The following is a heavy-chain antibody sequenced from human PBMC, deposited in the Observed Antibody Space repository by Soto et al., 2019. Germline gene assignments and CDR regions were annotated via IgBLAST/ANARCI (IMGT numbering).Heavy chain of an antibody. V-gene: IGHV4-30-4*01. CDR1: GGPISGDYY. CDR3: ARELPQRQGRNMDV. Sequence: NPSETLSLTCNVSGGPISGDYYWTWIRQPPGKGLEWIGYIFYSGSTYYNPSLKSRVTMSVDTSKNQFSLRLSSVTAADTAVYYCARELPQRQGRNMDVWGQGTTVTVSS. J-gene: IGHJ6*02. CDR2: IFYSGST. D-gene: IGHD1-1*01.